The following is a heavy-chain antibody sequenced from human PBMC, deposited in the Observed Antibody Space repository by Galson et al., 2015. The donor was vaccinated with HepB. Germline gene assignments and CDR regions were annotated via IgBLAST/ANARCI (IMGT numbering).Heavy chain of an antibody. Sequence: ETLSLTCTVSGGSISSYYWSWIRQPPGKGLEWIGYIYYSGSTNYNPSLKSRVTISVDTSKNQFSLKLSSVTAADTAVYYCARHQVGATMRYFDLWGRGTLVTVSS. CDR2: IYYSGST. J-gene: IGHJ2*01. D-gene: IGHD1-26*01. CDR1: GGSISSYY. CDR3: ARHQVGATMRYFDL. V-gene: IGHV4-59*01.